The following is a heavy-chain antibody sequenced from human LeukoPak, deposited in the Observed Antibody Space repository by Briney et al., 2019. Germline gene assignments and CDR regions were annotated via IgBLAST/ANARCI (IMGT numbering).Heavy chain of an antibody. V-gene: IGHV3-21*01. Sequence: GGSLRLSCVASGFTFSTYTMNWVRQAPGKGLEWVSSISSASTHIYFADSVKGRFTISRDNAKNSMYLQMDSLRAEDTALYYCVGDLDSSTNFDYWGQGTLVTVSS. J-gene: IGHJ4*02. CDR1: GFTFSTYT. D-gene: IGHD2-2*01. CDR2: ISSASTHI. CDR3: VGDLDSSTNFDY.